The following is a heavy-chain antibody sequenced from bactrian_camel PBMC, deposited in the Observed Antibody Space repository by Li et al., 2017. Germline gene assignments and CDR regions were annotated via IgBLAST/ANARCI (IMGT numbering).Heavy chain of an antibody. CDR2: IDSAGAT. D-gene: IGHD1*01. Sequence: HVQLVESGGGLVQAGGSLRLSCTDSGRGFSHYCMGWFRQTRVNERAGVASIDSAGATSYGDDVKGRFTISRDNAKKTLYLQMSSLEPDDTAVYYCAVGGACSGGYWPRVSSWGQGTQVTVS. CDR1: GRGFSHYC. V-gene: IGHV3S57*01. CDR3: AVGGACSGGYWPRVSS. J-gene: IGHJ6*01.